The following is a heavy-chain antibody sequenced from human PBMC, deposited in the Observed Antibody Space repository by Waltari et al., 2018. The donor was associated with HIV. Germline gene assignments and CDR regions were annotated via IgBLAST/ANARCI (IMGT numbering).Heavy chain of an antibody. CDR3: ARDSPAFSRGTEELDY. CDR2: IWHDANNQ. V-gene: IGHV3-33*01. Sequence: QVQLVESGGGVVQPGKSLRLSCAASGFPFSSFAVHWVRQAQGKGLEWVAVIWHDANNQYYADSVQGRFTISRDNSKNTLYLQMNSLRAEDTALYYCARDSPAFSRGTEELDYWGQGTLVTVSS. J-gene: IGHJ4*02. CDR1: GFPFSSFA. D-gene: IGHD2-2*01.